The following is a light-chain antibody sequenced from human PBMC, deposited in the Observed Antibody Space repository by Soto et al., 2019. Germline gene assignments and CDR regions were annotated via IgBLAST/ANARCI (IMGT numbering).Light chain of an antibody. V-gene: IGLV1-40*01. CDR1: SSNIGAGYD. CDR3: QSYDSSLSAAV. J-gene: IGLJ2*01. CDR2: GNS. Sequence: QSVLTQPPSVSGAPGQKVIISCTGSSSNIGAGYDVHWYQQLPGTAPKLLIYGNSNRPSGVPDRLSGSKSGTSASLAITGLRVEDEADYYCQSYDSSLSAAVFGGGTKVTVL.